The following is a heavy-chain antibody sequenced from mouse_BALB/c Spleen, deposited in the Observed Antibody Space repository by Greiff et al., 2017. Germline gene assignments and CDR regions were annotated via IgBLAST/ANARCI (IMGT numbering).Heavy chain of an antibody. D-gene: IGHD3-2*01. Sequence: EVQGVESGGGLVQPGGSRKLSCAASGFTFSSFGMHWVRQAPEKGLEWVAYISSGSSTIYYADTVKGRFTISRDNPKNTLFLQMTSLRSEDTAMYYCARSTARATRDAMDYWGQGTSVTVSS. V-gene: IGHV5-17*02. J-gene: IGHJ4*01. CDR2: ISSGSSTI. CDR3: ARSTARATRDAMDY. CDR1: GFTFSSFG.